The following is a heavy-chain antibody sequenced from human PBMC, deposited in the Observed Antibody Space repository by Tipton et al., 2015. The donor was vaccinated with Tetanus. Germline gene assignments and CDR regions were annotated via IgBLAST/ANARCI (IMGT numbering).Heavy chain of an antibody. CDR1: GFTFSNSG. D-gene: IGHD5-12*01. CDR2: ISYDGNYQ. J-gene: IGHJ5*02. Sequence: SLRLSCAASGFTFSNSGMHWVRQAPGKGLEWVAIISYDGNYQSYAESVKGRFTISRDNSKSTLFLQMNGLRAEDTAVYYCARGGGYSGYGRPRYFDHWGQGTLVTVSS. CDR3: ARGGGYSGYGRPRYFDH. V-gene: IGHV3-30*03.